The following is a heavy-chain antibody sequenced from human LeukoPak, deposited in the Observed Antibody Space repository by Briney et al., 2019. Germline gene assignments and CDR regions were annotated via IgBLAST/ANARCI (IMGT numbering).Heavy chain of an antibody. J-gene: IGHJ4*02. CDR1: GFTFSDYE. CDR3: ARARRDGYNPPFDY. V-gene: IGHV3-48*03. CDR2: IINGGSII. D-gene: IGHD5-24*01. Sequence: GGSLRLSCAVSGFTFSDYEMNWVRQAPGKGLEWVAYIINGGSIIYYGDSVKGRFTISRDNAKNSLYLQMNSLRAEDTAVYYCARARRDGYNPPFDYWGQGTLVTVSS.